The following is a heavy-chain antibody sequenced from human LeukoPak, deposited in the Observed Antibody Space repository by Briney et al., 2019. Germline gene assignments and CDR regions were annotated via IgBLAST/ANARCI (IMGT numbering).Heavy chain of an antibody. V-gene: IGHV3-23*01. CDR2: ISGSGGRT. D-gene: IGHD1-1*01. CDR3: ARSEYNYFDY. CDR1: GFIFSSYA. Sequence: PGGSLRLSCGASGFIFSSYAMSWVRQAPGKGLQWDSEISGSGGRTNYIDSVKGRFTISRDNCKNTLFLQMNSLRAEDTAVYYCARSEYNYFDYWGQGTLVTVSS. J-gene: IGHJ4*02.